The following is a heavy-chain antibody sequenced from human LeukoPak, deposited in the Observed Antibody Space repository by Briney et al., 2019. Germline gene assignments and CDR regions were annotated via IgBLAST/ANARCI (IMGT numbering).Heavy chain of an antibody. CDR1: GYTFTSYA. CDR2: INAGNGNT. J-gene: IGHJ6*02. D-gene: IGHD3-9*01. Sequence: ASVKDSCKASGYTFTSYAMHWVRQAPGQRLEWMGWINAGNGNTKYSQKFQGRVTITRDTSASTAYMELSSLRSEDTAVYYCARFSFDIQTGYYYGMDVWGQGTTVTVSS. V-gene: IGHV1-3*01. CDR3: ARFSFDIQTGYYYGMDV.